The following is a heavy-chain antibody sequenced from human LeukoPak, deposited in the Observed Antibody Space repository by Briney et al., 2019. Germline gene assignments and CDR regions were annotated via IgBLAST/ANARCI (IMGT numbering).Heavy chain of an antibody. J-gene: IGHJ5*02. CDR2: IFHTGSV. CDR1: GYSMRSGYF. V-gene: IGHV4-38-2*02. CDR3: ARAVTMVRGRLTWFDP. D-gene: IGHD3-10*01. Sequence: SETLSLTCSVSGYSMRSGYFWGWIRQPPGKGLEWIGSIFHTGSVYYNPSLKSRVTILVDTSKNQFSLELTSVTAADTAVYYCARAVTMVRGRLTWFDPWGQGTLVTVSS.